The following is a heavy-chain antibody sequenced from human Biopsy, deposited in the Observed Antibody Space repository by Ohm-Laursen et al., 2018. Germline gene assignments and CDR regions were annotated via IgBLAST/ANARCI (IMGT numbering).Heavy chain of an antibody. D-gene: IGHD6-13*01. V-gene: IGHV4-38-2*02. CDR1: GYSIRTAYS. J-gene: IGHJ4*02. CDR3: ARVGRAAPFDS. Sequence: SEPLSFTCSLSGYSIRTAYSWAWIRQPPGKGLEWIASIYHIGSTNYNPSLKSRVSISVDTSKIQFSLRMTSVIAADTAFYYCARVGRAAPFDSWGQGTLVTVSS. CDR2: IYHIGST.